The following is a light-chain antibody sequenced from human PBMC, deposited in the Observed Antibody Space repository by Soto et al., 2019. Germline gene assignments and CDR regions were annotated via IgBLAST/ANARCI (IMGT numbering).Light chain of an antibody. CDR3: QQYNDWPRT. V-gene: IGKV3D-15*01. CDR2: GIS. CDR1: QTVGRDY. Sequence: VMTQSPGTLSVSPGERATLSCRASQTVGRDYLAWYQHKPGQAPRLLIYGISNRATGIPDRFSGSASGTEFTLTISSLQSEDFGVYYCQQYNDWPRTFGQGTKVDI. J-gene: IGKJ1*01.